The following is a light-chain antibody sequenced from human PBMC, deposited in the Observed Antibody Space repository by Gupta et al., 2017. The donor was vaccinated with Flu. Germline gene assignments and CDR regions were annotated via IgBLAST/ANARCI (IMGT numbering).Light chain of an antibody. CDR2: DNS. J-gene: IGLJ3*02. CDR1: SSNIGNNY. V-gene: IGLV1-51*01. CDR3: GTWDSSLSAWV. Sequence: QSVLTQPPSVSAAPGQKVTIPCSGSSSNIGNNYVSWYQQLPGAAPKPLIYDNSKRPSGIPDRFSGARSGTSATLGITGLQTGDEADYYCGTWDSSLSAWVFGGGTKLTVL.